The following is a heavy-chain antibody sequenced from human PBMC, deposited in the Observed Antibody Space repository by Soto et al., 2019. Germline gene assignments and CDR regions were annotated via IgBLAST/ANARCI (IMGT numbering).Heavy chain of an antibody. Sequence: VESLTIYWQVSGYGFTSYWIGWVLQMPGKGLECTGIIYPGDSDTRYSPSFQGQVTISADKSISTAYLQWSSLKASDTAMYYCARHRVDYYDSSGYSYDDAFDIWGQGTMVTV. D-gene: IGHD3-22*01. CDR3: ARHRVDYYDSSGYSYDDAFDI. CDR1: GYGFTSYW. V-gene: IGHV5-51*01. CDR2: IYPGDSDT. J-gene: IGHJ3*02.